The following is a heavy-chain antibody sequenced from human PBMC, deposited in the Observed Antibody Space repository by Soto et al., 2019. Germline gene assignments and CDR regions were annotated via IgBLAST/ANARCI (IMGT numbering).Heavy chain of an antibody. J-gene: IGHJ4*02. CDR1: GDTFSFYS. D-gene: IGHD3-10*01. CDR2: VNPILSMS. CDR3: ATSYGSGYRAFDY. V-gene: IGHV1-69*04. Sequence: QVQLVQSGAEVKSPGSSVKVSCKASGDTFSFYSINWVRQAPGLGLEWMGRVNPILSMSNYAQRFQGRVTMTADKSTSTAYMELSGLRSEDTAMYYWATSYGSGYRAFDYWGQGALVTGSS.